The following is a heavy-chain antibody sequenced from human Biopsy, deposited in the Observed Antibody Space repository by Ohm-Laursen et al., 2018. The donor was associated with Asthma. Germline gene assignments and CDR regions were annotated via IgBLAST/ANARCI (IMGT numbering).Heavy chain of an antibody. CDR2: ISFDGTNR. Sequence: TLSLTCAASGFSFSNYGMHWVRQAPGKGLDWVAVISFDGTNRNYTDSVKGRFTISRDNSKNTLDLQMNSLRGDDTAVYYCVRWRSGYPDHYSDFWGLGTLVTVSS. D-gene: IGHD2-21*01. CDR1: GFSFSNYG. CDR3: VRWRSGYPDHYSDF. J-gene: IGHJ4*02. V-gene: IGHV3-30*03.